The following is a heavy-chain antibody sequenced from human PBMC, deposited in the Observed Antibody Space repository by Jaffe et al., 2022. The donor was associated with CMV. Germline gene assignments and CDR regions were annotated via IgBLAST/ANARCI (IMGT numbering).Heavy chain of an antibody. V-gene: IGHV3-9*01. D-gene: IGHD5-18*01. CDR1: GFTFDDYA. J-gene: IGHJ4*02. Sequence: EVQLVESGGGLVQPGRSLRLSCAASGFTFDDYAMHWVRQAPGKGLEWVSGISWNSGSIGYADSVKGRFTISRDNAKNSLYLQMNSLRAEDTALYYCAKGGWVGYSYGYSDYWGQGTLVTVSS. CDR3: AKGGWVGYSYGYSDY. CDR2: ISWNSGSI.